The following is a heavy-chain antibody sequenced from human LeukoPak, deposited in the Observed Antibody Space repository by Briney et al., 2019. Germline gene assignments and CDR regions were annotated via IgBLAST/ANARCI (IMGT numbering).Heavy chain of an antibody. Sequence: ASVKVSCKASGYTFTSYDINWVRQATGQGLEWMGWMNPNSGNTGYAQKFQGRVTITRNTSISTAYMELSSLRSEDTAVYYCARRSTVANHDYWGQGTLVTVSS. V-gene: IGHV1-8*03. D-gene: IGHD4-23*01. CDR1: GYTFTSYD. CDR3: ARRSTVANHDY. J-gene: IGHJ4*02. CDR2: MNPNSGNT.